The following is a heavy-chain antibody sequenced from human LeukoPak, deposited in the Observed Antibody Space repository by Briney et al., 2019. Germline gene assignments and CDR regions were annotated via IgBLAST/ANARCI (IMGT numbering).Heavy chain of an antibody. Sequence: GASVKVSCKASGYTFTNYAIHWVRRAPGQRPEWMGWINAGNGNTKYSQKFQGRVTFTRDTSASTAYMELSSLSSEDTAVYYCARHNDRTRGAFDIWGQGTMVTVSS. CDR3: ARHNDRTRGAFDI. V-gene: IGHV1-3*01. D-gene: IGHD1-1*01. CDR2: INAGNGNT. CDR1: GYTFTNYA. J-gene: IGHJ3*02.